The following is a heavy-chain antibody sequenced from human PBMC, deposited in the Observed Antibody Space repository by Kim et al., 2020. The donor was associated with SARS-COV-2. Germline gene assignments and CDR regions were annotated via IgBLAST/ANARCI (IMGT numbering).Heavy chain of an antibody. Sequence: GGSLRLSCAASGFTFSSYDMHWVRQATGKGLEWVSAIGTAGDTYYPGSVKGRFTISRENAKNSLYLQMNSLRAGDTAVYYCARGATYCSSTSCYWGWFDPWGQGTLVTVSS. J-gene: IGHJ5*02. CDR1: GFTFSSYD. CDR3: ARGATYCSSTSCYWGWFDP. V-gene: IGHV3-13*01. CDR2: IGTAGDT. D-gene: IGHD2-2*01.